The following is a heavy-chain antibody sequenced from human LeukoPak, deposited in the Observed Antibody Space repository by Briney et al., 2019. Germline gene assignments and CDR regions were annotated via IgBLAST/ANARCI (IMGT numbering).Heavy chain of an antibody. J-gene: IGHJ3*02. CDR3: ARANNGDFWSASYTGRVDGFDI. Sequence: PGGSLRLSCAASGFTFSSYSMNWVRQAPGKGLEWVSSISSSSSYIYYADSVKGRFTISRDNSKNTVYLQINSLRTEYTAIYYCARANNGDFWSASYTGRVDGFDIWGQGTVVSVSS. V-gene: IGHV3-21*01. CDR1: GFTFSSYS. CDR2: ISSSSSYI. D-gene: IGHD3-3*01.